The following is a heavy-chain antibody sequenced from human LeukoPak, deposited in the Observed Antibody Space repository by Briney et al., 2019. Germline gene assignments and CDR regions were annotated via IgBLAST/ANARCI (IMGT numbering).Heavy chain of an antibody. D-gene: IGHD5-12*01. J-gene: IGHJ4*02. CDR1: GFTFRTYS. CDR3: ARGGGYSGFDADC. CDR2: ISDSSAM. V-gene: IGHV3-48*01. Sequence: GGSLRLSCAASGFTFRTYSMKWVRQAPGKGLEWVSYISDSSAMYYADSVRGRFTISRENDKNSLFLQMNSLRAEDTAVYYCARGGGYSGFDADCWGQGTLVTVSS.